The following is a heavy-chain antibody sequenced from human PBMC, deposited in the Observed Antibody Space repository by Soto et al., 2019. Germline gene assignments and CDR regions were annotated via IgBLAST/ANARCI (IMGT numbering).Heavy chain of an antibody. CDR3: ARDEDELRGVFPYFYGMDV. CDR1: GFTFSSYE. V-gene: IGHV3-48*03. Sequence: DVQLVESGGGLVQPGGSLRLSCAASGFTFSSYEMNWVRQAPGKGLEWVSYISSRGTTTYHADSVKGRFTISRDNANNSLYLQMNSLGAADTAVYYCARDEDELRGVFPYFYGMDVWGQGTTVTVSS. J-gene: IGHJ6*02. CDR2: ISSRGTTT. D-gene: IGHD3-10*01.